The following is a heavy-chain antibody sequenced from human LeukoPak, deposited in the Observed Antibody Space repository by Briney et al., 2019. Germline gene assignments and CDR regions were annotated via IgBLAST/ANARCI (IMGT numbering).Heavy chain of an antibody. D-gene: IGHD5-18*01. V-gene: IGHV4-4*07. Sequence: SETLSLTCTVSGGSISSYYWSWIRQPAGKGLEWIGRIYTSGSTNYNPSLKSRVTMSVDTSKNQFSLKLSSVTAADTAVHFCARGERGSSYGYLWNELPYYFDYWGQGTLVTVSS. CDR3: ARGERGSSYGYLWNELPYYFDY. J-gene: IGHJ4*02. CDR1: GGSISSYY. CDR2: IYTSGST.